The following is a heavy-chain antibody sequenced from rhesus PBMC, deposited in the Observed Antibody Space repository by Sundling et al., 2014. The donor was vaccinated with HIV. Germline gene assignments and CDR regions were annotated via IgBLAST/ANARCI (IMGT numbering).Heavy chain of an antibody. CDR1: GFTFDDFA. J-gene: IGHJ5-1*01. CDR3: ARDFNV. V-gene: IGHV3-201*01. CDR2: INWSGDST. Sequence: EVQLVESGGGVVQPGESLRLSCAASGFTFDDFAMHWVRQAPGKGLEWVSGINWSGDSTGSADSVKGRFTISRDNAKNSLYLQMNRLRGEDTALYYCARDFNVWGPGVLVTVSS.